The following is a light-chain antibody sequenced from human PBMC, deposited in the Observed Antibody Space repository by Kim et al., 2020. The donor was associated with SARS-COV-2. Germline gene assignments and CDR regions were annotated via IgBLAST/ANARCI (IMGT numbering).Light chain of an antibody. CDR2: DVT. J-gene: IGLJ2*01. CDR1: SSDVGGYDY. CDR3: CSYVGSYIMV. V-gene: IGLV2-11*03. Sequence: GQSVASTCTGTSSDVGGYDYVSWYQQHPGKAPKLMVYDVTKRPLGVPDRFSGSKSGNTASLTISGLQAEDEADYYCCSYVGSYIMVFGGGTQLNVL.